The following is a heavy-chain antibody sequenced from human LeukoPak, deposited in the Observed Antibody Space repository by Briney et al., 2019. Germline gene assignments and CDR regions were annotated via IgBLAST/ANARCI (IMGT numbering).Heavy chain of an antibody. CDR1: GFTLSSYW. D-gene: IGHD6-19*01. CDR2: INGDGSST. J-gene: IGHJ4*02. Sequence: GGSLRLSCAASGFTLSSYWMHWVRQAPGKGLVWVSRINGDGSSTSYADSVKGRFTISRDNAKNTLFLQMNSLRAEDTAVYYCARRAVAGRGVDNWGQGTLVTVSS. V-gene: IGHV3-74*01. CDR3: ARRAVAGRGVDN.